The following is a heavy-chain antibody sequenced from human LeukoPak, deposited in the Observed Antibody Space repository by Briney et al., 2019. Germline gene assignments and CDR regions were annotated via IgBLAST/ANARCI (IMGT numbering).Heavy chain of an antibody. D-gene: IGHD4-17*01. CDR2: IYYSGST. CDR3: ARGKLDDYGDYGAFDI. CDR1: GGSISSYY. V-gene: IGHV4-59*01. Sequence: PSETLSLTCTVSGGSISSYYWSWIRQPPGKGLEWIGYIYYSGSTNYNPSLKSRVTISVDTSKNQFSLKLSSVTAADTAVYYCARGKLDDYGDYGAFDIWGQGTMVTVSS. J-gene: IGHJ3*02.